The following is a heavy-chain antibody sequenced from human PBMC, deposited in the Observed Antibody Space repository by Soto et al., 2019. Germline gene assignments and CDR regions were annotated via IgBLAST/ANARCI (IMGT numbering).Heavy chain of an antibody. CDR1: GGSISSGGYY. CDR3: ARADCSSTSCYFDD. J-gene: IGHJ4*02. Sequence: TLSLTCTVSGGSISSGGYYWSWIRQHPGKGLEWIGYIYYSGSTYYNPSLKSRVTISVDTSKNQFSLNLSSVTAADTAVYYCARADCSSTSCYFDDWGQGNMVT. V-gene: IGHV4-31*03. CDR2: IYYSGST. D-gene: IGHD2-2*01.